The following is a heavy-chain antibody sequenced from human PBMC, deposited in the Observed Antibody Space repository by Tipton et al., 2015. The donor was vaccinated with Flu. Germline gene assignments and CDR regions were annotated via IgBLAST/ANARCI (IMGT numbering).Heavy chain of an antibody. CDR3: ATTFPYYYDSSGYLNY. CDR2: ISAYNGNT. D-gene: IGHD3-22*01. J-gene: IGHJ4*02. Sequence: QLVQSGAEVKKPGASVKVSCKASGYTFTSYGISWVRQAPGQGLEWMGWISAYNGNTNYAQKLQGRVTMTTDSSTSTAYMELRSLRSDDTAVYYCATTFPYYYDSSGYLNYWGQGTLVTVSS. CDR1: GYTFTSYG. V-gene: IGHV1-18*01.